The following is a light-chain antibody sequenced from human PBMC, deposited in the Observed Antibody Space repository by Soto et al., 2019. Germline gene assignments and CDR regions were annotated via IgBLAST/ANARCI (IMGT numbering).Light chain of an antibody. CDR3: AAWDDSLSGWE. J-gene: IGLJ2*01. CDR1: SSNIGSDY. Sequence: QSVLTQPPSASGTPGQSVTISCSGSSSNIGSDYVYWFQLLPGTAPKLLIYRDNQRPSGVSDRFSGSKSGTSGSLAISGLRTEDEADYYCAAWDDSLSGWEFGGGTQLTVL. CDR2: RDN. V-gene: IGLV1-47*01.